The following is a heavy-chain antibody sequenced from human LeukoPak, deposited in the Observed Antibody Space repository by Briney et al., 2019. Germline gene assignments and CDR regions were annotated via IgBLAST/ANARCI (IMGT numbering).Heavy chain of an antibody. CDR1: GFTVSSNS. CDR2: IYSGGNT. D-gene: IGHD4/OR15-4a*01. J-gene: IGHJ4*02. Sequence: GGSLRLSCTVSGFTVSSNSMSWVRQAPGKGLEWVSFIYSGGNTHYSDSLKGRFAISRDNSKNTLYLQMNSLRVEDTAVYYCARRAGAYSHPYDYWGQGTLVTVSS. CDR3: ARRAGAYSHPYDY. V-gene: IGHV3-53*01.